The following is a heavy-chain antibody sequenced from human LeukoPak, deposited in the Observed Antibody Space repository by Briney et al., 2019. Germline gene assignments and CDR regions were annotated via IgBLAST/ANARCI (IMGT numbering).Heavy chain of an antibody. CDR3: ARGTRYYYDSSGYYTNFDY. D-gene: IGHD3-22*01. J-gene: IGHJ4*02. Sequence: RSGGSLRLSCAASGFTFSCYAMSWVRQAPGKGLEWVSSISSSSSYIYYADSVKGRFTISRDNAKNSLYLQMNSLRAEDTAVYYCARGTRYYYDSSGYYTNFDYWGQGTLVTVSS. V-gene: IGHV3-21*01. CDR2: ISSSSSYI. CDR1: GFTFSCYA.